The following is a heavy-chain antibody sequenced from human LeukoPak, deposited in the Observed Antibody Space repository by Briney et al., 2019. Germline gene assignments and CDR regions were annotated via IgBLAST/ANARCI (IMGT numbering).Heavy chain of an antibody. J-gene: IGHJ5*01. CDR3: VRGGTYWTVS. V-gene: IGHV3-7*01. CDR1: GFVFSASY. CDR2: IKPDGSEK. Sequence: GGSLRLSCAASGFVFSASYMSWVRKAPGKGLEWVATIKPDGSEKYHVDSVSGRFTISRDNTNDSLFLQMNSLRVDDTAVYYCVRGGTYWTVSWGQGALVNVS.